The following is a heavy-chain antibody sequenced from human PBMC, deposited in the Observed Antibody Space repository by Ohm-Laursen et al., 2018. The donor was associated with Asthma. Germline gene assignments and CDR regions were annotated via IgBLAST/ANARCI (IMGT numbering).Heavy chain of an antibody. D-gene: IGHD3-22*01. V-gene: IGHV3-64D*08. CDR3: VKDLHYYDSSGYYPLLWY. CDR1: GFTFSSYA. J-gene: IGHJ4*02. Sequence: SLRLSCAASGFTFSSYAMHWVRQAPGKGLEYVSAISSNGGSTYYADSVKGRSTISRDNSKNTLYLQMSSLRAEDTAVYYCVKDLHYYDSSGYYPLLWYWGQGTLVTVSS. CDR2: ISSNGGST.